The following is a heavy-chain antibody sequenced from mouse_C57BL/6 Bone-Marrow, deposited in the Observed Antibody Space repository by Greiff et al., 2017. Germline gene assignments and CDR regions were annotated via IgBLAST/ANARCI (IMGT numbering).Heavy chain of an antibody. Sequence: QVQLQQPGAELVKPGASVKLSCKASGYTFTSYWMQWVKQRPGQGLEWIGEIDPSDSYTNYNQKFKGKATLTVDTSSSTAYMQLSSLTSEDSAVYYCAKSPDGYPWYFDVWGTGTTVTVSS. V-gene: IGHV1-50*01. CDR1: GYTFTSYW. CDR3: AKSPDGYPWYFDV. D-gene: IGHD2-3*01. CDR2: IDPSDSYT. J-gene: IGHJ1*03.